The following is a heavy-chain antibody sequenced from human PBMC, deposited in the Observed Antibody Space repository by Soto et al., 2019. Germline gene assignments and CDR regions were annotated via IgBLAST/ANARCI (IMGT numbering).Heavy chain of an antibody. CDR1: GFSLSTSGVG. J-gene: IGHJ1*01. CDR3: AHPGYCSGGSCPGYFQH. CDR2: IYWDDGK. Sequence: GSGPTLVNPTQTLTLTCTFSGFSLSTSGVGVGWIRQPPGKALEWLALIYWDDGKRYSPSLKSRLTITKDTSKNQVVLTMTNMDPVDTATYYCAHPGYCSGGSCPGYFQHWGQGTLVTVSS. V-gene: IGHV2-5*02. D-gene: IGHD2-15*01.